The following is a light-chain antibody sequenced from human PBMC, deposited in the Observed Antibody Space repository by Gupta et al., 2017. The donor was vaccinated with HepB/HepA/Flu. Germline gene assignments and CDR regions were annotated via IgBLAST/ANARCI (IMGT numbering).Light chain of an antibody. CDR1: QSISSY. V-gene: IGKV1-39*01. CDR3: QQSHSTPRT. J-gene: IGKJ1*01. CDR2: AAS. Sequence: DIQMTQSPSSLSASVGDRVTITCRASQSISSYLNWYQQRPGKAPKLLIYAASSLQSGVPSRFSGSGSGTDFTLTISMLQPEDSATYYCQQSHSTPRTFGQGTKVEIK.